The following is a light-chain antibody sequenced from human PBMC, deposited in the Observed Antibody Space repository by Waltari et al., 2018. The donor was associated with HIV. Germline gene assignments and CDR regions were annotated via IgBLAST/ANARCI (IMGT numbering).Light chain of an antibody. V-gene: IGLV2-14*01. CDR1: SSDIGGHNF. CDR2: EVT. J-gene: IGLJ2*01. Sequence: QSALTQPASVSGSPGQSITISCTGTSSDIGGHNFVSWYQHHPDKVPRLIIYEVTKRPSGISDRFSGSKSDNTASLTISGLQAADEAHYYCSSYTTADALIFGGGTKVTVL. CDR3: SSYTTADALI.